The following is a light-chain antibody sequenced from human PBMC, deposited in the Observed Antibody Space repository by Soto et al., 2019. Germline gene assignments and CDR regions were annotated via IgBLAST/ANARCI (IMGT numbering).Light chain of an antibody. V-gene: IGKV3-11*01. CDR1: QSVDIY. Sequence: EIVLTQSPATLSLSPGERATLSCRASQSVDIYLGWFQQKRGQAPRLLISDASNRATGIPARFSGSGSGTDFTLTISSLDPEDFAIYYCQQRTNWPYTFGQGTKVEIK. CDR3: QQRTNWPYT. CDR2: DAS. J-gene: IGKJ2*01.